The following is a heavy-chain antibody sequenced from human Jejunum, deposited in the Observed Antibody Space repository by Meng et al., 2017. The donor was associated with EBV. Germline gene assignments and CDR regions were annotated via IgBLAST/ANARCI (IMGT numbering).Heavy chain of an antibody. CDR1: GYTFSNYW. V-gene: IGHV3-74*01. J-gene: IGHJ4*02. Sequence: VQRVESGGGVVQPGGSLRLSRVGSGYTFSNYWMHWVRQTPGKGLVWVSRINEDGTHTDYADSVKGRFTISRDNAKNTLTLQMNSLRVEDTAVYYCSRDLRGPFDYWGQGTLVTVSS. CDR2: INEDGTHT. D-gene: IGHD3-16*01. CDR3: SRDLRGPFDY.